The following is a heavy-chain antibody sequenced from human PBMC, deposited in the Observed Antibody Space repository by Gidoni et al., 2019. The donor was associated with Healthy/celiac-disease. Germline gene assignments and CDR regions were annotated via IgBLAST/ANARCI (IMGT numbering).Heavy chain of an antibody. CDR3: ARPVIAAAGTRGYYYYGMDV. J-gene: IGHJ6*02. V-gene: IGHV4-34*01. Sequence: VQLQQWGAGLLKPSETLSRTCAVYGGSFSGYYWSWIRQPPGKGLEWIGEINHSGSTNYNPSLKSRVTISVDTSKNQFSLKLGSVTAADTAVYYCARPVIAAAGTRGYYYYGMDVWGQGTTVTVSS. CDR2: INHSGST. D-gene: IGHD6-13*01. CDR1: GGSFSGYY.